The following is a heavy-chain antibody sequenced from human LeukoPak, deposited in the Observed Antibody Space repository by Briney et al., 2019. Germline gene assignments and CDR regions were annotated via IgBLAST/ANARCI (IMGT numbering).Heavy chain of an antibody. D-gene: IGHD2-15*01. V-gene: IGHV1-2*02. CDR2: INPNSGGT. Sequence: ASVKVSCKASGYTFTGYYMHWGRQAPGQGLEWMGWINPNSGGTNYAQKFQGRVTMTRDTSISTAYMELSRLRSDDTAVYYCARSLYCSGGSCYRYWFDPWGQGTLVTVSS. J-gene: IGHJ5*02. CDR1: GYTFTGYY. CDR3: ARSLYCSGGSCYRYWFDP.